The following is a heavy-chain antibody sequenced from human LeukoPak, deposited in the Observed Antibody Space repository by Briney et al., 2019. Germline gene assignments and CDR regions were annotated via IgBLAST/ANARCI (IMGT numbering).Heavy chain of an antibody. Sequence: GGSLRLACAASGFTFSYYSMNWVRQAPGKGLEWVSYISSSGSTVYYADSVKGRFTISRDNAKNSLYLEMNSLRAEDTAVYHCVRDYKSSDTPNFDYWGQGTLVTVSS. CDR3: VRDYKSSDTPNFDY. CDR1: GFTFSYYS. D-gene: IGHD1-1*01. V-gene: IGHV3-48*01. CDR2: ISSSGSTV. J-gene: IGHJ4*02.